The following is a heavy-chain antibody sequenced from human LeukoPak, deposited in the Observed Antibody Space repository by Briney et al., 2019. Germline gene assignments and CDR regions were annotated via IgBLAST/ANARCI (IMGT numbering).Heavy chain of an antibody. V-gene: IGHV3-48*03. J-gene: IGHJ4*02. CDR1: GFTFSSYE. CDR3: ARDVRSYY. D-gene: IGHD3-10*02. Sequence: GGSLRLSCAASGFTFSSYEMNWVRQAPGKGLEWVSYITSSGTTIYCADSVKGRFTISRDNAKNSLYLQMNSLRAEDTAVYYCARDVRSYYWGQGTLVTVSS. CDR2: ITSSGTTI.